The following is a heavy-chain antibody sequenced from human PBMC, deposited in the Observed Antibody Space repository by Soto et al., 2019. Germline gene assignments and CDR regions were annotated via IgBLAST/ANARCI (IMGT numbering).Heavy chain of an antibody. J-gene: IGHJ5*02. V-gene: IGHV1-18*01. Sequence: QVQLVQSGAEVKTPGASVKVSCRASGYSFRTHGISWVRQAPGQGLEWMGWISTYDDKTNFPQKFQGRITMTTDTSANTAYMELRSLRSDDTAVYFCARDLGYCNSSGCFSNWFDPWGQGTLVTVSS. CDR2: ISTYDDKT. CDR3: ARDLGYCNSSGCFSNWFDP. CDR1: GYSFRTHG. D-gene: IGHD2-15*01.